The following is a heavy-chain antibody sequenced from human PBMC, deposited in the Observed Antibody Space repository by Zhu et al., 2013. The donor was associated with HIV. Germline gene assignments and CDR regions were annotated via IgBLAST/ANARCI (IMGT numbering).Heavy chain of an antibody. CDR1: GDSISSYI. CDR3: ARGRETSSKWYLPNVNYYAMDS. Sequence: QVQLVQSGAEVKKPGSSVKVSCKVSGDSISSYIFSWVKQAPGQGLEWVGGVIPKFRASKLCTKNFGATEITITADESTSTIHLELNTLKSEDTALYFCARGRETSSKWYLPNVNYYAMDSGAKGPQSNRLL. CDR2: VIPKFRAS. J-gene: IGHJ6*02. V-gene: IGHV1-69*12. D-gene: IGHD2-2*01.